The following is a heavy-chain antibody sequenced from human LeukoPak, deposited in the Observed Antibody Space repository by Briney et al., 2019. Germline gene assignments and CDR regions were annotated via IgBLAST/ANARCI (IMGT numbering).Heavy chain of an antibody. CDR2: MNPNTGNT. J-gene: IGHJ4*02. D-gene: IGHD2/OR15-2a*01. Sequence: ASVKIYYKASGFPFARYDINCVRQTRAQGLEWMGWMNPNTGNTGSAQKLQGRVTMTTDTSTSTAYMELRSLRSDDTAVYYCARGSTLDHFDYWGQGTLVTVSS. V-gene: IGHV1-8*01. CDR3: ARGSTLDHFDY. CDR1: GFPFARYD.